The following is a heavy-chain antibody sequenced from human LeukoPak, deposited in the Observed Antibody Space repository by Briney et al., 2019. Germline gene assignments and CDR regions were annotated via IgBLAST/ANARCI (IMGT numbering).Heavy chain of an antibody. CDR2: SYYTGST. Sequence: SETLSLTCTVSGGSISSYYWSWIRQPPGKGLEWIGYSYYTGSTNYNPSLKSRTTISVDTSKNQFSLNLRSVTAADTAMYYCATSRSGYSYADYWGQGTLVTVSS. D-gene: IGHD5-18*01. J-gene: IGHJ4*02. CDR3: ATSRSGYSYADY. CDR1: GGSISSYY. V-gene: IGHV4-59*08.